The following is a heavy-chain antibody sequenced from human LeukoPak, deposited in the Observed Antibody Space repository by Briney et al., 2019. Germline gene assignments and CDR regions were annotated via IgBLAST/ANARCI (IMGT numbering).Heavy chain of an antibody. J-gene: IGHJ4*02. CDR3: ARNSPGYSYEIAY. V-gene: IGHV4-39*01. CDR2: IYYSGST. CDR1: GGSISSSSCY. D-gene: IGHD5-18*01. Sequence: SETLSLTCTVSGGSISSSSCYWGWIRQPPGKGLEWIGSIYYSGSTYYNPSLKSRVTISVDTSKNQFSMKLSSVTAAGTAVYYCARNSPGYSYEIAYWGQGTLVTVSS.